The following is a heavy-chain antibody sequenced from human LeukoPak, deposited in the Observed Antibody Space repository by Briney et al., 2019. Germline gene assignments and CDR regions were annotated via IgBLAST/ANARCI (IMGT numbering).Heavy chain of an antibody. CDR3: ARSNYYDSRSWGFDI. D-gene: IGHD3-22*01. Sequence: AGGSLRFSCAASGFTFSSYAMHWVRQAPGKGLEWVTIISYDGTNKYYADSVKGRFTISRDNSKNTLFLQMNSLRAEDTAVYYCARSNYYDSRSWGFDIWGQGTMVTVSS. CDR1: GFTFSSYA. J-gene: IGHJ3*02. CDR2: ISYDGTNK. V-gene: IGHV3-30*04.